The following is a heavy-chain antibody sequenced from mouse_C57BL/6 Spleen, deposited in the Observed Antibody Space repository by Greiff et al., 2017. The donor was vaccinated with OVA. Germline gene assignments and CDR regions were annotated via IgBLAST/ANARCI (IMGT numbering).Heavy chain of an antibody. D-gene: IGHD1-1*01. Sequence: QVQLQQPGAELVMPGASVKLSCKASGYTFTSYWMHWVKQRPGPGLEWIGAIDPSDSYTTYNQKFTGKSTLTVDKSSSTAYMQLSSLTSEDSAVDYCARDLYGSRSVDYGGQGTTLTVSS. V-gene: IGHV1-69*01. CDR1: GYTFTSYW. CDR3: ARDLYGSRSVDY. J-gene: IGHJ2*01. CDR2: IDPSDSYT.